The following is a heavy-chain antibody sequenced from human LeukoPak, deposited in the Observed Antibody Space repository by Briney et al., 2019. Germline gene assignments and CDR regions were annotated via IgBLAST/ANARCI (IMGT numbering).Heavy chain of an antibody. CDR3: ARGHYYGSGSYYSPCWFDP. J-gene: IGHJ5*02. Sequence: HPGRSLRLSCAASGFTFSSYAMHWVRQAPGKGLEWVAVISYDGSNKYYADFVKGRFTISRDNSKNTLYLQMNSLRAEDTAVYYCARGHYYGSGSYYSPCWFDPWGQGTLVTVSS. CDR1: GFTFSSYA. CDR2: ISYDGSNK. D-gene: IGHD3-10*01. V-gene: IGHV3-30-3*01.